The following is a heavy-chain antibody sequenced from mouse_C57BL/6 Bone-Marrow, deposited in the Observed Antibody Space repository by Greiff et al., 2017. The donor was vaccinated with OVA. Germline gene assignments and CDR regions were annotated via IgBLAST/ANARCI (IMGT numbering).Heavy chain of an antibody. D-gene: IGHD2-3*01. J-gene: IGHJ3*01. Sequence: DVKLVESGGGLVKPGGSLKLSCAASGFTFSDYGMHWVRQAPEKGLEWVAYISSGSSTIYYADTVKGRFTISRDNAKNTLFLQMTSLRSEDTAMYYCARGDGLQAWFAYWGQGTLVTVSA. V-gene: IGHV5-17*01. CDR3: ARGDGLQAWFAY. CDR2: ISSGSSTI. CDR1: GFTFSDYG.